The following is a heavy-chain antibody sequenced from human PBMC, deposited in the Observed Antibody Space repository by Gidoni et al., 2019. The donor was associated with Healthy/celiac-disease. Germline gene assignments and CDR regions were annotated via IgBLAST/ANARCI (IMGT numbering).Heavy chain of an antibody. D-gene: IGHD6-19*01. CDR1: GYTLTELS. V-gene: IGHV1-24*01. CDR2: FDPEDGET. Sequence: QVQLVQSGAEVTKPGASVKVSGKVSGYTLTELSMHWVRQAPGKGLEWMGGFDPEDGETIYAQKFQGRVTMTEDTSTDTAYMELSSLRSEDTAVYYCATVGSGWATAGAFDIWGQGTMVTVSS. J-gene: IGHJ3*02. CDR3: ATVGSGWATAGAFDI.